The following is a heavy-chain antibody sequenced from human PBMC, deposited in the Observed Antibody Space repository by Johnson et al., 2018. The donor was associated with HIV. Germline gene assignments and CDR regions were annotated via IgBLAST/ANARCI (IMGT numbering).Heavy chain of an antibody. CDR2: LFSGDST. CDR1: GFTVSRNY. V-gene: IGHV3-66*01. J-gene: IGHJ3*02. Sequence: VPLVESGGGLVQPGRSLRLSCAAPGFTVSRNYMNWVRQAPGTVLQWVSLLFSGDSTYYADSVQGRFSITRDNSINTLYLQMNSLRVEDTAVYYCAKDQWSSSWTNDAFAMWGQGTMVTVSS. CDR3: AKDQWSSSWTNDAFAM. D-gene: IGHD6-13*01.